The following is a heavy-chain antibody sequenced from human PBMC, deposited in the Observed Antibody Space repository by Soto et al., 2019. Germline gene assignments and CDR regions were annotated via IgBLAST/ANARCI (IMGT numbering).Heavy chain of an antibody. D-gene: IGHD1-26*01. J-gene: IGHJ6*02. CDR3: ARVSGSYYYGMDV. Sequence: QVQLQESGPGLVKPSGTLSLTCAVSGGSISSSNWWSWVRQPPGKGLGWIGEIYHSGSTNYNPSLTSRVTISVDKSKNQFSLKLSSVTAADTAVYYCARVSGSYYYGMDVWGQGTTVTVSS. CDR1: GGSISSSNW. V-gene: IGHV4-4*02. CDR2: IYHSGST.